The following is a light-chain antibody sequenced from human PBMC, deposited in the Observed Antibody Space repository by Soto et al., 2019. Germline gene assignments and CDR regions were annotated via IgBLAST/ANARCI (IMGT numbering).Light chain of an antibody. CDR3: QSYDSNNHVV. J-gene: IGLJ2*01. V-gene: IGLV6-57*02. CDR1: DGSIASNY. Sequence: NFMLAQPHSVSESPGKTVTISCNGSDGSIASNYVQWYQQRPGSAPTTVIYEDNQRPSGVPDRFSGSIDSSSNSASLTISGLKTEDEADYDCQSYDSNNHVVFGGGTKVTVL. CDR2: EDN.